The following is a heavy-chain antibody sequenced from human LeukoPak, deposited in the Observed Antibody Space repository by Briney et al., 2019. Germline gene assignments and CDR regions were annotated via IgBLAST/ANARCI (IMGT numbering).Heavy chain of an antibody. CDR3: ARGRRSHYYYGSGSYRQYNWFDP. J-gene: IGHJ5*02. CDR1: GGSFSGYY. Sequence: PSETLSLTCAVYGGSFSGYYWSWIRQPPGKGLEWIGEINHSGSTNYNPSLKSRVTISVDTSKNQFSLKLSSVTAADTAVYYCARGRRSHYYYGSGSYRQYNWFDPWGQGTLVTVSS. D-gene: IGHD3-10*01. V-gene: IGHV4-34*01. CDR2: INHSGST.